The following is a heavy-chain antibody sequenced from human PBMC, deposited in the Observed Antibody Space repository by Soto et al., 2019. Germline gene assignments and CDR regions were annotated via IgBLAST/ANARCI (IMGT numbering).Heavy chain of an antibody. J-gene: IGHJ6*02. CDR1: GYTFTGYY. CDR3: TREVRRFHPNYYGMKV. D-gene: IGHD3-3*01. V-gene: IGHV1-2*04. CDR2: INPNSGGT. Sequence: GASVKVSCKASGYTFTGYYMHWVRQAPGQGLEWMGWINPNSGGTNYAQKFQGWVTMTRDTSISTAYMELSRLRSDDTAVSYCTREVRRFHPNYYGMKVWAQGTTDTVT.